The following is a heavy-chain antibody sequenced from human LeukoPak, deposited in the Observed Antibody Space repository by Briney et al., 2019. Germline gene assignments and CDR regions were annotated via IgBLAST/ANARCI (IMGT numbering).Heavy chain of an antibody. CDR1: GFTFSSYA. CDR3: ARSSRDYYDSSGYYWGDYFDY. J-gene: IGHJ4*02. V-gene: IGHV3-30-3*01. D-gene: IGHD3-22*01. Sequence: GGSLRLSCAASGFTFSSYAMHWVRQAPGKGLEWVAVISYEGSNKYYADSVKGRFTISRDNSKNTLYLQMNSLRAEDTAVYYCARSSRDYYDSSGYYWGDYFDYWGQGTLVTVSS. CDR2: ISYEGSNK.